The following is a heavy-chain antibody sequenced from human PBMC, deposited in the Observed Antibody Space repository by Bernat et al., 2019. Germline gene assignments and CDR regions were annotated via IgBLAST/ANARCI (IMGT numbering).Heavy chain of an antibody. D-gene: IGHD6-19*01. J-gene: IGHJ2*01. Sequence: EVQLLESGGGLVQPGGSLRLSCAASGFTFSSYAMSWVRQAPGKGLEWVSAISGSGGNTYDADSVQGRFTISRDNSKNTLYLQMTSLRAEDTAVYYCAKAMAGHWYFDLWGRGTLVSVSS. V-gene: IGHV3-23*01. CDR3: AKAMAGHWYFDL. CDR1: GFTFSSYA. CDR2: ISGSGGNT.